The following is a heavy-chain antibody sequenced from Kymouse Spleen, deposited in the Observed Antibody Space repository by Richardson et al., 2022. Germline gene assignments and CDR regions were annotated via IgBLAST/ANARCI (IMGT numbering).Heavy chain of an antibody. CDR3: ARVTMVRGAYGMDV. CDR2: INHSGST. V-gene: IGHV4-34*01. J-gene: IGHJ6*02. Sequence: QVQLQQWGAGLLKPSETLSLTCAVYGGSFSGYYWSWIRQPPGKGLEWIGEINHSGSTNYNPSLKSRVTISVDTSKNQFSLKLSSVTAADTAVYYCARVTMVRGAYGMDVWGQGTTVTVSS. CDR1: GGSFSGYY. D-gene: IGHD3-10*01.